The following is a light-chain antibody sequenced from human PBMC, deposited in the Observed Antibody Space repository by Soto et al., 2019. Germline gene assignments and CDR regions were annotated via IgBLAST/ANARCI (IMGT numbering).Light chain of an antibody. CDR2: EVS. J-gene: IGLJ1*01. CDR1: SSDVGGYEY. Sequence: QSALTQPASVSGSPGQSITISCTGTSSDVGGYEYVSWYQQHPGKAPKLMIYEVSNRHSGVADRFSGSKSGNTASLTISGLQAEEEDDYYCSSDTSSSTPYVFGTGTKLTVL. CDR3: SSDTSSSTPYV. V-gene: IGLV2-14*01.